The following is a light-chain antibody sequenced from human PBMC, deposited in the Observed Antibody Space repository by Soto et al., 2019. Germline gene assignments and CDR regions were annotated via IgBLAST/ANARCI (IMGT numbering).Light chain of an antibody. CDR3: QQYNSYSPLT. CDR1: QSISSW. Sequence: DIQMIQSPSTLSASVGDRVTLTCRASQSISSWLAWYQQKPGKAPKLLIYDASSLESGVPSRFSGSGSGTEFTLTTSSLQPDDFATYYCQQYNSYSPLTFGGGTKVDIK. CDR2: DAS. V-gene: IGKV1-5*01. J-gene: IGKJ4*01.